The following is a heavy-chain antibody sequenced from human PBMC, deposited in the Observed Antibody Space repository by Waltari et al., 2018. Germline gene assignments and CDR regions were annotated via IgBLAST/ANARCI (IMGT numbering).Heavy chain of an antibody. V-gene: IGHV3-23*01. D-gene: IGHD6-19*01. Sequence: EVQLLESGGGLVQPGGSLRLSCAASGFTFSSYAMSWVRQAPGKGLGWVSAISGSCGSTYYANSVKGRFTISRDNSKNTLYLQMNSLRAEDTAVYYCAKCGHPNIAVAINYYGMDVWGQGTTVTVSS. CDR3: AKCGHPNIAVAINYYGMDV. CDR2: ISGSCGST. CDR1: GFTFSSYA. J-gene: IGHJ6*02.